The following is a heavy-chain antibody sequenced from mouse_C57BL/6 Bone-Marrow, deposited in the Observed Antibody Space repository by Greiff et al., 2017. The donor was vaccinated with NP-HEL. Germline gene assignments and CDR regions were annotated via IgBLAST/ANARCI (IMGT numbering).Heavy chain of an antibody. V-gene: IGHV5-17*01. CDR1: GFTFSDYG. J-gene: IGHJ3*01. Sequence: EVQGVESGGGLVKPGGSLKLSCAASGFTFSDYGMHWVRQAPEKGLEWVAYISSGSSTLYYADTVKGRFTISRDNAKNTLFLQMTSLRSEDTAMYYCARTLKFAYWGQGTLVTVSA. CDR3: ARTLKFAY. D-gene: IGHD1-3*01. CDR2: ISSGSSTL.